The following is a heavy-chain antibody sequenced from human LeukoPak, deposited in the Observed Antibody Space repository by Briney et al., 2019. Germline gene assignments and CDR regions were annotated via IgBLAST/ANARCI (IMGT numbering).Heavy chain of an antibody. CDR1: GFTFSSYT. CDR2: ISSSSSTI. Sequence: GGSLRLSCAASGFTFSSYTMNWVRQAPGKGLEWVSYISSSSSTIYYADSVKGRFTISRDNAKNSLYPQINRLRAEDTAVYYCARGREPWLFSFDYWGQGTLVTVSS. CDR3: ARGREPWLFSFDY. J-gene: IGHJ4*02. V-gene: IGHV3-48*01. D-gene: IGHD5-18*01.